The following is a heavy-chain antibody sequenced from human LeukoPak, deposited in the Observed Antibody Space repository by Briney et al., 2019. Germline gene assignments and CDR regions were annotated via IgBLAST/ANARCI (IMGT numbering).Heavy chain of an antibody. J-gene: IGHJ4*02. Sequence: PSETLSLTCTVSGGSISSSSYYWGWIRQPPGKGLEWIGSIYYSGSTYYNPSLKSRVTISVDTSKNQFSLKLSSVTAADTAVYYCARDYLLGYCSGGSCSERDYWGQGTLVTVSS. V-gene: IGHV4-39*07. CDR1: GGSISSSSYY. CDR3: ARDYLLGYCSGGSCSERDY. D-gene: IGHD2-15*01. CDR2: IYYSGST.